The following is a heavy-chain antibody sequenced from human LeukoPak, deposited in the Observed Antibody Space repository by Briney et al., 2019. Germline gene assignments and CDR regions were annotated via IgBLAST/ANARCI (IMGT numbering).Heavy chain of an antibody. D-gene: IGHD6-19*01. Sequence: SETLSLTCTVSGGSISSYYWSWIRQPPGKGLEWIGYIYYSGSTNYNPSLKSRVTISVDTSKNQFSLKLSSVTAADTAVYYCARRDSSGWYWYFDLWGRGTLVTVSS. CDR1: GGSISSYY. CDR3: ARRDSSGWYWYFDL. V-gene: IGHV4-59*08. J-gene: IGHJ2*01. CDR2: IYYSGST.